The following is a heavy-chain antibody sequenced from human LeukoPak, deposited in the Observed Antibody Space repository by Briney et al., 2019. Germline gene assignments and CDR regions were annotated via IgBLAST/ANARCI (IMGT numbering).Heavy chain of an antibody. Sequence: PGGSLRLSCAASGFTFSTYWMHWVRQASGKGLVWVSRINTDGSSTLYADSVRGRFTISRDNAKNTLYLQVNSLRAEDTAVYYCARGANYCGNLGVYWGQGTLVTVSS. V-gene: IGHV3-74*01. CDR3: ARGANYCGNLGVY. D-gene: IGHD4-23*01. CDR1: GFTFSTYW. J-gene: IGHJ4*02. CDR2: INTDGSST.